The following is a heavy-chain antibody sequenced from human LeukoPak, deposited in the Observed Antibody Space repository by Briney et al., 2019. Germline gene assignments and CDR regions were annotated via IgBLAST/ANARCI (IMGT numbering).Heavy chain of an antibody. Sequence: ASVKVSCKASGYTFTGYYMHWVRQAPGQGLEWMGWMNPNSGNTGYAQKFQGRVTMTRNTSISTAYMELSRLRSDDTAVYYCARVIVGAIDYWGQGTLVTVSS. CDR2: MNPNSGNT. CDR3: ARVIVGAIDY. J-gene: IGHJ4*02. CDR1: GYTFTGYY. V-gene: IGHV1-8*02. D-gene: IGHD1-26*01.